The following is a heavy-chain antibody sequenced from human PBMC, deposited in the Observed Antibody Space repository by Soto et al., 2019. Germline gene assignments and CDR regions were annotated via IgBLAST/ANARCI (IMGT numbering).Heavy chain of an antibody. CDR2: ISSSSFSI. CDR3: ARNGSYNIYGMDV. J-gene: IGHJ6*02. D-gene: IGHD1-1*01. CDR1: GFTFSSYS. Sequence: PGGSLRLSCAASGFTFSSYSMNWVRQAPGKGLEWVSSISSSSFSINYADSVKGRFSISRDNAQNSLHLQMNNLRAEDTAVYYCARNGSYNIYGMDVWGQGTTVTVSS. V-gene: IGHV3-21*01.